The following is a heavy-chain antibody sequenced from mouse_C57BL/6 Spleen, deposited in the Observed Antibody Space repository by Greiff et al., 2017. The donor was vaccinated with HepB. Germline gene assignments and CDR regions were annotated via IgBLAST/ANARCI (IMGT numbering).Heavy chain of an antibody. CDR3: ARRLFITTVVATYYYAMDY. CDR2: INPGSGGT. J-gene: IGHJ4*01. Sequence: VQLQESGAELVRPGTSVKVSCKASGYAFTNYLIEWVKQRPGQGLEWIGVINPGSGGTNYNEKFKGKATLTADKSSSTAYMQLSSLTYEDSAVYFCARRLFITTVVATYYYAMDYWGQGTSVTVSS. CDR1: GYAFTNYL. V-gene: IGHV1-54*01. D-gene: IGHD1-1*01.